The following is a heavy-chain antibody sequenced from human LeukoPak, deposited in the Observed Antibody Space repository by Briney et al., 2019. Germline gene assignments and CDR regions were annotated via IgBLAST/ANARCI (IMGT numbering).Heavy chain of an antibody. J-gene: IGHJ4*02. V-gene: IGHV4-30-4*01. Sequence: PSETLPLTCAVSGGSISSSNWWSWVRQPPGKGLEWIGYIYYSGNTYYNPSLKSRLTISVDTSKNQFSLKLSAVTAADTAVYYCARAAWNSKGVDFWGQGTLVTVSS. CDR1: GGSISSSNW. D-gene: IGHD1-7*01. CDR2: IYYSGNT. CDR3: ARAAWNSKGVDF.